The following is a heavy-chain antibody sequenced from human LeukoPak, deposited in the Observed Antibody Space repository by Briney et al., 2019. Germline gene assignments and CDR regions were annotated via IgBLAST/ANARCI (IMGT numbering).Heavy chain of an antibody. D-gene: IGHD2-2*01. J-gene: IGHJ6*03. V-gene: IGHV1-2*02. CDR1: GYTFTGYY. CDR2: INPNSGGT. CDR3: ARDGLDCSSTSCYGDYYYYMDV. Sequence: ASVKVSCKASGYTFTGYYMHWVRQAPGQRLEWMGWINPNSGGTNYAQKFQGRVTMTRDTSISTAYMELSRLRSDDTAVYYCARDGLDCSSTSCYGDYYYYMDVWGKGTTVTVSS.